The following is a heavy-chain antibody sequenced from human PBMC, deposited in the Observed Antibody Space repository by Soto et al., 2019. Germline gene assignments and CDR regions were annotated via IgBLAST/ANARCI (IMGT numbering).Heavy chain of an antibody. CDR2: IKQDGSEK. D-gene: IGHD5-18*01. CDR1: GFTFSSYW. V-gene: IGHV3-7*01. CDR3: ARGPFQLTWIPPDYYYYYGMDV. Sequence: PGGSLRLSYAASGFTFSSYWMSWVRQAPGKGQEWVANIKQDGSEKYYVDSVKGRFTISRDNAKNSLYLQMNSLRAEDTAVYYCARGPFQLTWIPPDYYYYYGMDVWGQGTTVTVSS. J-gene: IGHJ6*02.